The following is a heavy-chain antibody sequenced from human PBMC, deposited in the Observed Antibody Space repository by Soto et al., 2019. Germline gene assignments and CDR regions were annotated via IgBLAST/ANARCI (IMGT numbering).Heavy chain of an antibody. CDR1: GFTFSSYG. V-gene: IGHV3-33*01. J-gene: IGHJ4*02. Sequence: QVQLVESGGGVVQPGRSLRLSCAASGFTFSSYGMHWVRQAPGKGLEWVAVIWYDGSNKYYVDSVKGRLTISRDNSKNTLYLQMNSLRAQDTAVYYCARDGYCSGGSCYSVPVFDYWGQGTLVTVSS. CDR3: ARDGYCSGGSCYSVPVFDY. D-gene: IGHD2-15*01. CDR2: IWYDGSNK.